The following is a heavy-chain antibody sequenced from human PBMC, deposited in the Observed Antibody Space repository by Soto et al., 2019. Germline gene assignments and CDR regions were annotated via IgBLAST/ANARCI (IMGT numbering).Heavy chain of an antibody. Sequence: QVQLVQCGAEVKKPGTSVKVSCKASGFTVTNYYMHWLRLAPGQGPEWMGLINPAGDTTSFAPKFRGRVTVTRHTSTSTIYMEMRGLRSDDTAFYYCARDRTGAAYFDYWGQGTLVTVS. CDR1: GFTVTNYY. CDR3: ARDRTGAAYFDY. V-gene: IGHV1-46*03. J-gene: IGHJ4*02. D-gene: IGHD1-26*01. CDR2: INPAGDTT.